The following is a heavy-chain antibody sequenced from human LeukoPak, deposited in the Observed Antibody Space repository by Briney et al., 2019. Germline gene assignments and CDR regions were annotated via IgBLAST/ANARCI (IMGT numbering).Heavy chain of an antibody. CDR2: INWNSDTK. J-gene: IGHJ6*02. D-gene: IGHD4-23*01. CDR1: GFAFHNYA. Sequence: GGSLRLSCEGSGFAFHNYAMHWVRRPPGKGLEWVSAINWNSDTKAYADSVKGRFTISRDRARNSLYLQTDSLRPEDTALYYCAKDTGGNGAYFYAMDVWGQGTSVTVSS. V-gene: IGHV3-9*01. CDR3: AKDTGGNGAYFYAMDV.